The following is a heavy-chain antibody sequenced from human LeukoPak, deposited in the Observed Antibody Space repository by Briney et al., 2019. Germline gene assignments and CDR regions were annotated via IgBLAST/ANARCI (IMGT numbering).Heavy chain of an antibody. CDR3: AREVERDNALRYLDF. V-gene: IGHV4-61*02. D-gene: IGHD1-1*01. J-gene: IGHJ4*02. Sequence: PSETLSFNCTVSGGSISSGSYYRSWIRQPAGKGLEWIGRIYTSGRTNYTHSLKRRVIISADTSKNQFSLKLSSVTAADTAVYYCAREVERDNALRYLDFWGQGILVTVSS. CDR2: IYTSGRT. CDR1: GGSISSGSYY.